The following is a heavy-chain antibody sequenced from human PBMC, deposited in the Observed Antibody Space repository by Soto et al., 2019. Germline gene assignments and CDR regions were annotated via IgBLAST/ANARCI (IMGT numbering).Heavy chain of an antibody. CDR1: GYTFTSHY. D-gene: IGHD1-1*01. Sequence: GAPVKVSSKAPGYTFTSHYMHWVRQAPGQGLEWMGIINPSGGSTSYAQKFQGRVTMTEDTSRDTAYMELSSLRSEDTAVYYCARSTALDRQYFDSWGQGTLVTVSS. CDR3: ARSTALDRQYFDS. CDR2: INPSGGST. J-gene: IGHJ4*02. V-gene: IGHV1-46*01.